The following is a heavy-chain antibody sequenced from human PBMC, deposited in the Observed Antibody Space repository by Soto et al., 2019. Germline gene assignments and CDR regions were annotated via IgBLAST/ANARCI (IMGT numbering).Heavy chain of an antibody. D-gene: IGHD3-22*01. CDR3: ARESGSYDSSGYYEKFDP. V-gene: IGHV4-34*01. CDR1: GGSFSGYY. Sequence: QVQLQQWGAGLLKPSETLSLTCAVYGGSFSGYYWSWIRQPPGKGLEWIGEINHSGSTNYNPSLKSRVTISVDTSKNQFSLKLSSVTAADTAVYYCARESGSYDSSGYYEKFDPWGQGTLVTVSS. J-gene: IGHJ5*02. CDR2: INHSGST.